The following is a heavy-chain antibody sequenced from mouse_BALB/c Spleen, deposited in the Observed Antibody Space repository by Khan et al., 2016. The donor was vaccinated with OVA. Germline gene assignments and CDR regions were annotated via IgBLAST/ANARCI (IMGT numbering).Heavy chain of an antibody. J-gene: IGHJ2*01. CDR2: IDSNGGST. CDR1: RLTISSYC. CDR3: GRRAT. V-gene: IGHV5-6-3*01. Sequence: EVELVESGGGIVQPGGSLKRSCAASRLTISSYCMSSVLQTPDKRLELVATIDSNGGSTEYADSVKRRFTISGDNAKNALYLQLRSLKSEDTAMYYCGRRATWGEGTTQTV.